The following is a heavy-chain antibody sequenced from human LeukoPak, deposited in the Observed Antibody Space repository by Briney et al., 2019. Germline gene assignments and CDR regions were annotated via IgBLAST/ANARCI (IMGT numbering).Heavy chain of an antibody. D-gene: IGHD3-10*01. CDR3: ARALYYGSGSTKTWFDP. Sequence: SETLSLTCAVYGGSFSGYYWSWIRQPPGKGLEWIGEINHSGSTNYNPSLKSRVTISVDTSKNQFSLKLSSVTAADTAVYYCARALYYGSGSTKTWFDPWGQGTLVTVSS. CDR2: INHSGST. V-gene: IGHV4-34*01. J-gene: IGHJ5*02. CDR1: GGSFSGYY.